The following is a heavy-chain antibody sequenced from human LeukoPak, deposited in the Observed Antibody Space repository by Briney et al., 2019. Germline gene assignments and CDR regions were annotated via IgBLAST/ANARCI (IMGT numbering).Heavy chain of an antibody. CDR1: GGTFNSYA. CDR2: IIPIFGTA. V-gene: IGHV1-69*13. J-gene: IGHJ6*04. D-gene: IGHD2-15*01. Sequence: GASVKVSCKASGGTFNSYAISWVRQAPGQGLEWMGGIIPIFGTANYPQKFQGRVTITADESTSTAYMELSSLRSEGTAVYYCASATLRCSGGSCYEMDVWGKGTTVTVSS. CDR3: ASATLRCSGGSCYEMDV.